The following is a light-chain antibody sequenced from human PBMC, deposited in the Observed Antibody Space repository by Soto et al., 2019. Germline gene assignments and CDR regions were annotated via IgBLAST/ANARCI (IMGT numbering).Light chain of an antibody. CDR3: QHLNSYPFS. V-gene: IGKV1-9*01. Sequence: DIQLTQSPSFLSASVGDRVTITCRASQGISSYLAWYQQRPGKAPKLLIYAASTLQSGVPSRFSGSGSGTDFTLTISSLQPEDFATYYCQHLNSYPFSFGPGTKVDIK. J-gene: IGKJ3*01. CDR1: QGISSY. CDR2: AAS.